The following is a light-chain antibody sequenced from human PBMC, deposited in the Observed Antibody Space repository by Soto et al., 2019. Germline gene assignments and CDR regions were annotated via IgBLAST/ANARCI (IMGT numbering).Light chain of an antibody. V-gene: IGLV1-40*01. J-gene: IGLJ2*01. CDR2: GNS. CDR1: SSNIGAGYD. Sequence: QSVLTQPPSVSGAPGQRVTISCTGGSSNIGAGYDVHWYQQLPGTAPKLLIYGNSNRPSGVPDRFSGSKSGTSASLAITGLQAEDEADYYYQSYDSSLSVVFGGGTQLTVL. CDR3: QSYDSSLSVV.